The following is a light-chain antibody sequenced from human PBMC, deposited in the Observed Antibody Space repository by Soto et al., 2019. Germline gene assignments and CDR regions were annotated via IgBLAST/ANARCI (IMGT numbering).Light chain of an antibody. Sequence: DIQLTQSPSFLSASVGDRVTVTCRASQDISSYLAWYQQKPGKAPKLLIHTASTLQSGVPSRFSGSGSGAEITLTCSSLQPDEFATYSWQQRHSYPNTLGQGTRLDIK. CDR3: QQRHSYPNT. CDR1: QDISSY. CDR2: TAS. J-gene: IGKJ5*01. V-gene: IGKV1-9*01.